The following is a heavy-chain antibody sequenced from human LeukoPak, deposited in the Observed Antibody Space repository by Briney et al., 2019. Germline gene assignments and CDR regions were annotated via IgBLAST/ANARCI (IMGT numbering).Heavy chain of an antibody. V-gene: IGHV4-59*02. D-gene: IGHD7-27*01. Sequence: SETLSLTCTVSGGSVSDYYWSWIRQSPGKGLEWIGYIYYTGSSSYNPSLRSRVTISADTSKNQFSLKLSSVTAADTAVYCASRKLGNDYWGQGTLVTVSS. CDR1: GGSVSDYY. CDR2: IYYTGSS. J-gene: IGHJ4*01. CDR3: ASRKLGNDY.